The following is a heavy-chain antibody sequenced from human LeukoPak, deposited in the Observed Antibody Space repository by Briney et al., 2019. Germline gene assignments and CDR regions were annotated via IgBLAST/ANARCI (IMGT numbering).Heavy chain of an antibody. Sequence: ASVKVSCKASGYTFTKYGITWVRQAPGQGLEWMGWNSTYNGNTNYAQKLQGRVTMTTDTSTSTAYMELRSLISDDAAVYYCARGDDYGDYWGLYWGQGTLVTVSS. D-gene: IGHD4-17*01. V-gene: IGHV1-18*01. CDR2: NSTYNGNT. J-gene: IGHJ4*02. CDR3: ARGDDYGDYWGLY. CDR1: GYTFTKYG.